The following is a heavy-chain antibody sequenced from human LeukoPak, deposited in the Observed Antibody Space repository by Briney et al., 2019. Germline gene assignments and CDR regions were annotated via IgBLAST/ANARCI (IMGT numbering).Heavy chain of an antibody. J-gene: IGHJ3*02. CDR1: GYTFTTYP. CDR3: ASPLYSSGWYGAFDI. Sequence: GASVKVSCKASGYTFTTYPINWVRQAPGQRLEWMGWINAGNGNTKYSQKFQGRVTITRDTSASTAYMELSSLRSEDTAVYYCASPLYSSGWYGAFDIWGQGTMVTVSS. D-gene: IGHD6-19*01. CDR2: INAGNGNT. V-gene: IGHV1-3*01.